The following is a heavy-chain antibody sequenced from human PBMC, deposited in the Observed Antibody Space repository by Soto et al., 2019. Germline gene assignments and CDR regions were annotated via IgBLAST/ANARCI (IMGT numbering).Heavy chain of an antibody. CDR2: ILNDASGH. CDR1: GFTFSRHG. V-gene: IGHV3-33*01. Sequence: QVLLVESGGGVVQTGTSLRLSCAASGFTFSRHGMHWVRQTPGKGLEWLAVILNDASGHWYADSVKGRFTISRDNFENTLYLQMNGLRLEDTAMYYCARDDDYPDNGFDYWGQGTLVTVSS. CDR3: ARDDDYPDNGFDY. J-gene: IGHJ4*02. D-gene: IGHD4-17*01.